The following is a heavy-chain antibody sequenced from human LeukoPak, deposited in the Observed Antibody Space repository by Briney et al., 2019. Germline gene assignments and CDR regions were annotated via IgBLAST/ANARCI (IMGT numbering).Heavy chain of an antibody. CDR3: ARDRGRATYSSSSDY. CDR1: GYSISSGYY. J-gene: IGHJ4*02. V-gene: IGHV4-38-2*02. Sequence: PSETLSLTCAVSGYSISSGYYWGWIWQPPGKGLEWIGTIYHSGDTYYNPSLKSRLTISVDTSKNQFSLRLTSVAAADTAVYYCARDRGRATYSSSSDYWGQGTLVTVSS. CDR2: IYHSGDT. D-gene: IGHD6-6*01.